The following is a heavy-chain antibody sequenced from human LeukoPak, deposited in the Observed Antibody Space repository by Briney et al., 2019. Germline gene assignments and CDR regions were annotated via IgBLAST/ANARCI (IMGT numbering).Heavy chain of an antibody. V-gene: IGHV1-8*02. CDR3: SRSKPQVRKSSPFDY. CDR1: GYTFTSYG. Sequence: ASVKVSCKASGYTFTSYGISWVRQATGQGLEWMGWMNPNSGNTGYAQKFQGRVTMTRNTSISTAYMELSSLRSEDTAVYYCSRSKPQVRKSSPFDYWGQGTLVTVSS. D-gene: IGHD6-13*01. J-gene: IGHJ4*02. CDR2: MNPNSGNT.